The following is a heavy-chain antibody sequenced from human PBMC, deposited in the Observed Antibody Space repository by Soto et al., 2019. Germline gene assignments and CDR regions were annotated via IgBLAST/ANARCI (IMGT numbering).Heavy chain of an antibody. Sequence: SETLSLTCTVSGGSISSYYWSWIRQPPGKGLEWIGYIYYSGSTNYNPSLKSRVTISVDTSKNQFSLKLSSVTAADTAMYYCSTRAYDTNGYYPFDPWGQGTLVT. CDR1: GGSISSYY. CDR3: STRAYDTNGYYPFDP. CDR2: IYYSGST. V-gene: IGHV4-59*01. J-gene: IGHJ5*01. D-gene: IGHD3-22*01.